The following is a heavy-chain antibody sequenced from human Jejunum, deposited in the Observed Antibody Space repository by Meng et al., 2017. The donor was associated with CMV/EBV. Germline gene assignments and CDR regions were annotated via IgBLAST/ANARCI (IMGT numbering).Heavy chain of an antibody. V-gene: IGHV3-23*01. CDR2: ISTSGGIT. Sequence: SCAASGFTFSSYAMSWVRQAPGKGLEWVSRISTSGGITNHADSVKGRFTISRDNSRNTPYLRINSLRAEDTAVYYCARVAGPIDYWGQGTMVTVSS. CDR3: ARVAGPIDY. D-gene: IGHD6-19*01. J-gene: IGHJ4*02. CDR1: GFTFSSYA.